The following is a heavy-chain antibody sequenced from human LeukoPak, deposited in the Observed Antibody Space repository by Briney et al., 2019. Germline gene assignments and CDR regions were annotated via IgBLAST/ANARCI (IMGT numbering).Heavy chain of an antibody. J-gene: IGHJ5*02. D-gene: IGHD3-10*01. Sequence: ASVKVSCKASGYTFTSYGISWVRQAPGQGLEWMGWISAYNGNTNYAQKFQGRVTMTRDTSISTAYMELSRLRSDDTAIYYCANEDYYGSGSYSWFDAWGQGTLVTVSS. CDR3: ANEDYYGSGSYSWFDA. CDR1: GYTFTSYG. V-gene: IGHV1-18*01. CDR2: ISAYNGNT.